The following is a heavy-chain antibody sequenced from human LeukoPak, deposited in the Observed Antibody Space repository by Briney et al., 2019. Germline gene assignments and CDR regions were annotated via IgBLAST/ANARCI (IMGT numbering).Heavy chain of an antibody. CDR1: GFPFSSYW. V-gene: IGHV3-74*01. J-gene: IGHJ4*02. D-gene: IGHD1-26*01. CDR3: ARGNSGYYFGY. CDR2: INSNGITT. Sequence: PGGSVRLSCAASGFPFSSYWMYWARQAPGKGLVWVSHINSNGITTNYADSVKGRFTISRDNAKNTLYLQMNSLSAEDTAVYYCARGNSGYYFGYWGQGTLVTVSS.